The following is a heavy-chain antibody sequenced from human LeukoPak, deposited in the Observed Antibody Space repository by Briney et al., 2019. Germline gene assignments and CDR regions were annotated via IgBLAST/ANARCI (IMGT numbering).Heavy chain of an antibody. Sequence: GGSLRLSCAASGFTFSSYAMHWVRQAPGMGLEWVAVISYDGSNKYYADSVKGRFTISRDNSKNTLYLQMNSLRAEDTAVYYCARTYSSGWYLSVPPPDYWGQGTLVTVSS. CDR2: ISYDGSNK. CDR1: GFTFSSYA. D-gene: IGHD6-19*01. V-gene: IGHV3-30*04. J-gene: IGHJ4*02. CDR3: ARTYSSGWYLSVPPPDY.